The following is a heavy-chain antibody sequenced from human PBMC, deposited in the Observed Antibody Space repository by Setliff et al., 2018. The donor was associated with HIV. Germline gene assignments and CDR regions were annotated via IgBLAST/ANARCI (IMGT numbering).Heavy chain of an antibody. J-gene: IGHJ4*02. D-gene: IGHD3-3*01. CDR1: GGSFSGYY. CDR3: VSKSITVLGVVFDY. V-gene: IGHV4-34*01. CDR2: INHSGST. Sequence: ETLSLTCAVYGGSFSGYYWSWIRQPPGKGLEWIGEINHSGSTNYNPSLKSRVTISVDTSKNQFSLKLRSVTAADTAVYYCVSKSITVLGVVFDYWGQGTLVTVSS.